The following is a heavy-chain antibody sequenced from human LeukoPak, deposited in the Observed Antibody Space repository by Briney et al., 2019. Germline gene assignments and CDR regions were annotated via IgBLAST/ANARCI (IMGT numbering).Heavy chain of an antibody. CDR3: ARVLGYCGSTSCRNYYYYGMDV. Sequence: SETLSLTCTVSGGSISSYYWSWIRQPPGKGLEWIGYIYYSGSTNYNPSLKSRVTISVDTSKNQFSLKLSSVTAADTAVYYCARVLGYCGSTSCRNYYYYGMDVWGQGTTVTVSS. J-gene: IGHJ6*02. D-gene: IGHD2-2*01. CDR2: IYYSGST. CDR1: GGSISSYY. V-gene: IGHV4-59*01.